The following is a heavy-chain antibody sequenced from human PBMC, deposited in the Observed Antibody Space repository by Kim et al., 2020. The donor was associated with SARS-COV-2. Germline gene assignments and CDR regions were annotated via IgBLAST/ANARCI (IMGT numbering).Heavy chain of an antibody. V-gene: IGHV7-4-1*02. CDR3: AREAGLAASTKSYFDY. D-gene: IGHD6-13*01. CDR2: INTNTGNP. CDR1: GYTFTTYA. Sequence: ASVKVSCKASGYTFTTYAINWVRQAPGQGLEWMGWINTNTGNPTYAQDFTGRFVFSLDTSVSTTYLQINNLKAEDTAVYYCAREAGLAASTKSYFDYWGQGTLVTVSS. J-gene: IGHJ4*02.